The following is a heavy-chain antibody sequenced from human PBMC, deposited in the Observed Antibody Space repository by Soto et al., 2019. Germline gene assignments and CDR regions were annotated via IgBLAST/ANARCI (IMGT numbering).Heavy chain of an antibody. CDR3: AKDRGALRWSEEHYYFDY. CDR1: GFTFSSYG. Sequence: PGGSLRLSCAASGFTFSSYGMHWVRQAPGKGLEWVAVITDTGGDAKYADSVRGRFTISRDNSKNTLYLQMNSLRVEDTALYYCAKDRGALRWSEEHYYFDYWGQGSLVTVSS. J-gene: IGHJ4*02. V-gene: IGHV3-NL1*01. CDR2: ITDTGGDA. D-gene: IGHD4-17*01.